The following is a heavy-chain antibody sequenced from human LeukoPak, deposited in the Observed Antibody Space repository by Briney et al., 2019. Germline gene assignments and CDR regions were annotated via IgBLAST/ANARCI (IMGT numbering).Heavy chain of an antibody. CDR3: AKDRSTTWACDY. V-gene: IGHV3-30*18. CDR1: GFTLSSDA. D-gene: IGHD6-13*01. Sequence: GRSLRLSCAASGFTLSSDAMHWVRQAPGKGLEWVAFISYDANVKRYADSVKGRFTISRDNSKNTVYLQMSSLRPEDTAVYHCAKDRSTTWACDYWGQGTLVTVSS. J-gene: IGHJ4*02. CDR2: ISYDANVK.